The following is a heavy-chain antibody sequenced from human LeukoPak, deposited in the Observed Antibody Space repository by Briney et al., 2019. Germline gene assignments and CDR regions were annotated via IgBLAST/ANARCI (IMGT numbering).Heavy chain of an antibody. J-gene: IGHJ4*02. CDR2: ISSSGSTI. D-gene: IGHD1-14*01. V-gene: IGHV3-11*04. CDR1: GFTFSDYY. CDR3: ARNVRYHYFDY. Sequence: KPGGSLRLSCAASGFTFSDYYMSWIRQAPGKGLEWVSYISSSGSTIYYAASVTGRFTIYRHNPKNSLYLQRHSLRAEDTAVYYCARNVRYHYFDYWGQGTLVTVSS.